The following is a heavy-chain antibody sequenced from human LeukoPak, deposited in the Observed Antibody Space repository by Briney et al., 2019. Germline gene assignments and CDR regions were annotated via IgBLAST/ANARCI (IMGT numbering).Heavy chain of an antibody. CDR2: IYTSGST. V-gene: IGHV4-61*02. J-gene: IGHJ6*03. D-gene: IGHD3-22*01. Sequence: SETLSLTCTVSGGSISSGSYYWSWIRQPAGKGLEWIGRIYTSGSTNYNPSLKSRVTISVDTSKNQFSLKLSSVTAADTAVYYCARFTTDSSGYYYGYYYYYMDVWGKGTTVTVSS. CDR3: ARFTTDSSGYYYGYYYYYMDV. CDR1: GGSISSGSYY.